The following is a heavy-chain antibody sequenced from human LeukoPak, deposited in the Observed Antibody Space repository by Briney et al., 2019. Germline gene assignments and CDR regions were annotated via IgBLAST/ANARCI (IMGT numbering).Heavy chain of an antibody. Sequence: PSETLSLTCTVSGGSISNYYWSWFRQPPGKGLEWIGYIYYSGSTKYNPSLKSRVTISVDTSKNQFSLKPSSVTAADTAVYYCARFGYDSSGPSVYYFDYWGQGTLVTVSS. CDR1: GGSISNYY. V-gene: IGHV4-59*08. D-gene: IGHD3-22*01. CDR2: IYYSGST. CDR3: ARFGYDSSGPSVYYFDY. J-gene: IGHJ4*02.